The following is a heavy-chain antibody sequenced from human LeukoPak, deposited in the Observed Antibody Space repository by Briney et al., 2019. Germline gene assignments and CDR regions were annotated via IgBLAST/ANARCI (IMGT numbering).Heavy chain of an antibody. CDR3: AGQKIAPRGCSGGSCYRYYFDY. CDR1: GGSISSYY. Sequence: PPETLSLTCTVSGGSISSYYWSWIRQPPGKGLEWIGYIYYSGSTNYNPSLKSRVTISVDTSKNQFSLKLSSVTAADTAVYYCAGQKIAPRGCSGGSCYRYYFDYWGQGTLVTVSS. V-gene: IGHV4-59*08. D-gene: IGHD2-15*01. CDR2: IYYSGST. J-gene: IGHJ4*02.